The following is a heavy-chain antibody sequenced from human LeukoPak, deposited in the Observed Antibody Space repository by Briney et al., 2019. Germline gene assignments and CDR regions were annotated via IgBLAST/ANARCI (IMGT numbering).Heavy chain of an antibody. J-gene: IGHJ4*02. CDR2: IYHSGST. D-gene: IGHD3-9*01. CDR1: GGSISSSNW. CDR3: ARADILTGYYPYYFDY. Sequence: SETLSLTCAVSGGSISSSNWWSWVRQPPGKGLEWIGEIYHSGSTNYNPSLKRRVTISVDKSKNQFSLKLSSVTAADTAVYYCARADILTGYYPYYFDYWGQGTLVTVSS. V-gene: IGHV4-4*02.